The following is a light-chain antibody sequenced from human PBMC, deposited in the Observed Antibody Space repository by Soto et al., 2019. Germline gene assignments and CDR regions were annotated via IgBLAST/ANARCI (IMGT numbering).Light chain of an antibody. CDR3: KQYGSSPLCT. Sequence: EIVLTQSPGTLSLSPGERATLSCRASQSVSSSYLAWYQQKPGQAPRLLIYGASSKATGIPDRFSGSGSGTDFTLTISRLEPEDFAVYYCKQYGSSPLCTFGPGTKVDIK. J-gene: IGKJ3*01. CDR1: QSVSSSY. CDR2: GAS. V-gene: IGKV3-20*01.